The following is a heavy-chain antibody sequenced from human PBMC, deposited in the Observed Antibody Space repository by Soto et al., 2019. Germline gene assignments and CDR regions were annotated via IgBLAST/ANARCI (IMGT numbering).Heavy chain of an antibody. CDR1: GGSISSRSSY. CDR2: IYHSGST. CDR3: SVANSNCFDP. D-gene: IGHD5-12*01. Sequence: QLQLQESGPGLVKASETLSLTCTVSGGSISSRSSYWSWIRQPPGKGLEWIGNIYHSGSTYYSPSLESRVTISIDTSKNQFSLRLNSVTATDTAVYYCSVANSNCFDPWGQGTLVTVSS. V-gene: IGHV4-39*01. J-gene: IGHJ5*02.